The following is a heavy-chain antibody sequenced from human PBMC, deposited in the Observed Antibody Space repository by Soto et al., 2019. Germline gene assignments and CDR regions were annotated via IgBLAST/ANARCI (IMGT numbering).Heavy chain of an antibody. V-gene: IGHV4-30-4*01. Sequence: PSETLSLTCTVSGGSISSGDYYWSWIRQPPGKGLEWIGYIYYSGSTYCNPSLKSRVTISVDTSKNQFSLKLSSVTAADTAVYYCARVTVVTLSFDYWGQGTLVTVSS. CDR3: ARVTVVTLSFDY. D-gene: IGHD2-15*01. CDR1: GGSISSGDYY. J-gene: IGHJ4*02. CDR2: IYYSGST.